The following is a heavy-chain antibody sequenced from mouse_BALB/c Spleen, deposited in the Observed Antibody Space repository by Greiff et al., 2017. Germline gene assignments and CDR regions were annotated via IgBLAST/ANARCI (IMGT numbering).Heavy chain of an antibody. D-gene: IGHD2-10*01. Sequence: EVMLVESGGGLVQPGGSRKLSCAASGFTFSSFGMHWVRQAPEKGLEWVAYISSGSSTIYYADTVKGRFTISRDNPKNTLFLQMTSLRSEDTAMYYCARPAYYGNFLYAMDYWGQGTSVTVSS. CDR2: ISSGSSTI. CDR3: ARPAYYGNFLYAMDY. J-gene: IGHJ4*01. CDR1: GFTFSSFG. V-gene: IGHV5-17*02.